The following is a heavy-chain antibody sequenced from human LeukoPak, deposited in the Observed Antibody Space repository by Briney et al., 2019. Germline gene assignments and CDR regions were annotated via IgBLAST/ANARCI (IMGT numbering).Heavy chain of an antibody. J-gene: IGHJ4*02. CDR3: ARDRRYSSSWYTCFDY. CDR2: INCNGGST. CDR1: GFTFDDYG. D-gene: IGHD6-13*01. Sequence: PGGSLRLSCAASGFTFDDYGMSWVRQAPGKGLEWVSGINCNGGSTGYADSVKGRFTISRDNAKNSLYLQMNSLRAEDTALYHCARDRRYSSSWYTCFDYWGQGTLVTVSS. V-gene: IGHV3-20*01.